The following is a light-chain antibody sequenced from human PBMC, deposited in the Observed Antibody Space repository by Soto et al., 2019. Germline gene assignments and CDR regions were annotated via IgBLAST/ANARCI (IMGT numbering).Light chain of an antibody. Sequence: QSVLTQPASVSGSPGQSITISCSGNAVSYQLVSWYQQQPGKAPKLILYNVTRRPSGVSSRFSGFKSGTTASLKITGLQAEDEADYYCCSFVGVTNDVFGNGTKLTVL. CDR3: CSFVGVTNDV. J-gene: IGLJ1*01. CDR2: NVT. CDR1: GNAVSYQL. V-gene: IGLV2-23*02.